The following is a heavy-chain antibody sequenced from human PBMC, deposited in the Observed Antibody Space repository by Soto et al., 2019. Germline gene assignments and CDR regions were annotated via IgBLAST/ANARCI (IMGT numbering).Heavy chain of an antibody. CDR2: ISYDGSNK. CDR3: AREGLLAAAGCFDY. CDR1: EFTFSSYS. D-gene: IGHD6-13*01. Sequence: GSLSLSCAASEFTFSSYSMHWVRKAPGKGLEWVAVISYDGSNKYYADSVKGRFTISRDNSKNTLYLQMNSLRAEDTAVYYCAREGLLAAAGCFDYWGQGTLVTVSS. V-gene: IGHV3-30-3*01. J-gene: IGHJ4*02.